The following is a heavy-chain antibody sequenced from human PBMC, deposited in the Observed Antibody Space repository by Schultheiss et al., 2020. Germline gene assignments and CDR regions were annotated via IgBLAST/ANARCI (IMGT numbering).Heavy chain of an antibody. CDR3: ARDGDYDYVWGSYVPLGY. CDR2: FIPIFDIT. J-gene: IGHJ4*02. V-gene: IGHV1-69*04. Sequence: SVKVSCKASGGTFNNYTVTWVRQAPGQGLEWMGRFIPIFDITHYAQKFQGRVTITADKSTNTGYMELSRLRSEDTAVYYCARDGDYDYVWGSYVPLGYWGQGTLVTVSS. D-gene: IGHD3-16*01. CDR1: GGTFNNYT.